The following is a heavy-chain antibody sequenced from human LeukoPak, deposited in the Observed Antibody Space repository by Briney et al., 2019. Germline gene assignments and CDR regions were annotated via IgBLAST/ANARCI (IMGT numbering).Heavy chain of an antibody. CDR2: ISYDGSNK. D-gene: IGHD5-18*01. CDR1: GFTFSSYG. Sequence: QPGRSLRLSCAASGFTFSSYGMHWVRQAPGRGLEWVAVISYDGSNKHYADSVKGRFTISRDNSKNTLYLQMNSLRAEDTAVYYCAKDRWYTAMGLFDYWGQGTLVTVSS. J-gene: IGHJ4*02. V-gene: IGHV3-30*18. CDR3: AKDRWYTAMGLFDY.